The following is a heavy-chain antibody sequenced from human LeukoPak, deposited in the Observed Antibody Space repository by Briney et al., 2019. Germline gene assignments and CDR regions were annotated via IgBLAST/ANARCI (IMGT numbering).Heavy chain of an antibody. D-gene: IGHD3-9*01. Sequence: SETLSLTCTVSGGSISSYYWSWIRQPAGKGLEWIGRIYTSGSTNYNPSLKSRVTTSVDTSKNQFSLKLSSVTAADTAVYYCARDYGPILTGYYTDWGQGTLVTVSS. CDR3: ARDYGPILTGYYTD. CDR1: GGSISSYY. V-gene: IGHV4-4*07. J-gene: IGHJ4*02. CDR2: IYTSGST.